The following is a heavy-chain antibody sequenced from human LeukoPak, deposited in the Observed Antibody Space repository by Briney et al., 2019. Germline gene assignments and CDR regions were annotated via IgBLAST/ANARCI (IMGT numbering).Heavy chain of an antibody. J-gene: IGHJ5*02. Sequence: SETLSLTCAVYGESLNGQYWSWLRQSPGQGLAWIGEGNDGGGTKFNPSLKGRVTISADTSKNQFSLKLSSVTAADTAVYHCAKNGQSGFSFDPWGQGTRVTVSS. V-gene: IGHV4-34*01. D-gene: IGHD1-26*01. CDR1: GESLNGQY. CDR3: AKNGQSGFSFDP. CDR2: GNDGGGT.